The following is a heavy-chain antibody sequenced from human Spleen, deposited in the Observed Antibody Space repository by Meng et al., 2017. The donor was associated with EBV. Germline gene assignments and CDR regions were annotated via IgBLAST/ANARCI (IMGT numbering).Heavy chain of an antibody. CDR3: ARDPHGDHYLDS. CDR2: IIPIFGTI. V-gene: IGHV1-69*06. CDR1: GDTFISST. Sequence: QVQLVPSGAEVKKPGSSVKVSCNTSGDTFISSTLNWVRQAPGQGLEWMGGIIPIFGTIDYAQKFQGRVTITADRSTNTAYMELGSLRSDDTAVYYCARDPHGDHYLDSWGQGTLVTVSS. J-gene: IGHJ4*02. D-gene: IGHD4-17*01.